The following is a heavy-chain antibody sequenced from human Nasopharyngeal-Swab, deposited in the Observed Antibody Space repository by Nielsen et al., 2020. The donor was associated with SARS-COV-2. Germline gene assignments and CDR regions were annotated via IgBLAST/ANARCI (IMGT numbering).Heavy chain of an antibody. D-gene: IGHD1-14*01. CDR2: ISSSSSTI. V-gene: IGHV3-48*04. CDR1: GFTFSSYS. J-gene: IGHJ4*02. CDR3: ARSRPGY. Sequence: GESLKISCAASGFTFSSYSMNWVRQAPGKGLEWVSYISSSSSTIYYADSVKGRFTISRDNAKNSLYLQMNSLRAEDTAVYYCARSRPGYWGQGTLVTVSS.